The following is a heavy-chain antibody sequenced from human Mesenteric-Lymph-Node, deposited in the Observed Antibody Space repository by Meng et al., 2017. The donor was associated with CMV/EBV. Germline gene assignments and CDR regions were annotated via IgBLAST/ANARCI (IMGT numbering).Heavy chain of an antibody. V-gene: IGHV4-34*01. CDR1: GGSFSGYH. Sequence: QVQLQQWGAGLLKPSETRSLTCACYGGSFSGYHWSWIRQPPGKGLEWIGEINHSGSTNYNPSLKSRVTISVDTSKNQFSLKLSSVTAADTAVYYCARHQRWLKSEGGFNYWGQGTLVTVSS. D-gene: IGHD4-23*01. CDR3: ARHQRWLKSEGGFNY. J-gene: IGHJ4*02. CDR2: INHSGST.